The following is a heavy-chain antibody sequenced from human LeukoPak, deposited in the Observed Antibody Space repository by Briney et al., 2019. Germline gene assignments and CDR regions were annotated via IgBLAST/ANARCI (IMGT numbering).Heavy chain of an antibody. D-gene: IGHD6-19*01. J-gene: IGHJ4*02. CDR2: INHSGST. V-gene: IGHV4-34*01. Sequence: SETLSLTCAVYGGSFSSYYWSWIRQPPGKGLEWIGEINHSGSTNYNPSLKSRVTISVDTSKNQFSLKLSSVTAADTAVYYCASCQRQWPCNYWGQGTLVTVSS. CDR1: GGSFSSYY. CDR3: ASCQRQWPCNY.